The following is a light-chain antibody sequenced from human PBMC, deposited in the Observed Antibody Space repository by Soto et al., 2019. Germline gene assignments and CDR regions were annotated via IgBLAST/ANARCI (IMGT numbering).Light chain of an antibody. CDR3: QHYCSMWT. V-gene: IGKV1-5*01. Sequence: IQVTQSPATLSASVGDRVTIACRASQRFXNWLLWYQEKPGKATKFLNYXASNFEYGVPSRFSGSGFGTEFILTISSLQADYVETYWCQHYCSMWTFGQGTKVDIK. CDR2: XAS. J-gene: IGKJ1*01. CDR1: QRFXNW.